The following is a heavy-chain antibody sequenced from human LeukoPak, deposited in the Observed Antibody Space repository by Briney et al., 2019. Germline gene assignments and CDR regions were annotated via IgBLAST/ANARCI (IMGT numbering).Heavy chain of an antibody. J-gene: IGHJ4*02. CDR2: FYRGDST. CDR3: ARGPSSNWSGLDF. D-gene: IGHD6-13*01. CDR1: GFTVSSSY. V-gene: IGHV3-53*01. Sequence: PGGSLRLSCAASGFTVSSSYMYWVRQAPGKGLEWVSFFYRGDSTYYADSVKGRFTVSRDNAKNTLYLQVNNLRAEDTAVYYCARGPSSNWSGLDFWGQGTLLTVSS.